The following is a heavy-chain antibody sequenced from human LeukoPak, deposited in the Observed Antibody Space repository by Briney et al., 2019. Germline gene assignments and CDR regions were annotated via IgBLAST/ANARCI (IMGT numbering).Heavy chain of an antibody. Sequence: GGSLRLSCAASGFIFSNYAMHWVRQAPGKGLEGVAVISYDGNFKYYADSVKGRFTISRDTSKNTVHLQVNGLRAEDTGVYYCANYHGSGSHIRGLDVWGKGTTVTVSS. V-gene: IGHV3-30*18. CDR1: GFIFSNYA. D-gene: IGHD3-10*01. CDR2: ISYDGNFK. CDR3: ANYHGSGSHIRGLDV. J-gene: IGHJ6*04.